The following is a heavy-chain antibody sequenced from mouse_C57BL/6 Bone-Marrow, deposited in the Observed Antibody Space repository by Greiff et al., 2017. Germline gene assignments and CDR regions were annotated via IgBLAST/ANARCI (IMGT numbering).Heavy chain of an antibody. Sequence: QVQLQQSGAELMKPGASVKLSCKATGYTFTGYWIEWVKQRPGHGLEWIGEILPGSGSTNYNEKFKGKATFTADTSSNTAYMQLSSLTTEDSAIYYCAKIYDYDWFAYWGQGTLVTVSA. D-gene: IGHD2-4*01. J-gene: IGHJ3*01. CDR1: GYTFTGYW. CDR2: ILPGSGST. CDR3: AKIYDYDWFAY. V-gene: IGHV1-9*01.